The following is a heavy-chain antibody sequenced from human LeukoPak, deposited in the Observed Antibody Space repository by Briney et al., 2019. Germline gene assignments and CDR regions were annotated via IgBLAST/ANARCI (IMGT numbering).Heavy chain of an antibody. CDR3: ARCSSGYYSRCGY. V-gene: IGHV5-51*01. Sequence: GESLKISCKGSGYSFTSYWISWVRQMPGKGLEWMGIIYPGDSDTRYNPSFQGQVTISADKSISTAYLQWSSLKASDTAMYYCARCSSGYYSRCGYWGQGTLVTVSS. CDR1: GYSFTSYW. J-gene: IGHJ4*02. CDR2: IYPGDSDT. D-gene: IGHD3-22*01.